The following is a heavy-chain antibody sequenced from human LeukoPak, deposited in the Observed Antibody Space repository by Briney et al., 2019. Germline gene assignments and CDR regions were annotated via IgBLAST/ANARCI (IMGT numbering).Heavy chain of an antibody. Sequence: PGGSLRLSRAASGFTFSDYYMNWIRQAPGKGLEWVSYITSGSTIYYADSVKGRFTISRDNAKNSLYLQMNSLRAEDTAVYYCARPGDCSGGSCWYYFDYWGQGTLVTVSS. V-gene: IGHV3-11*01. J-gene: IGHJ4*02. CDR2: ITSGSTI. CDR1: GFTFSDYY. D-gene: IGHD2-15*01. CDR3: ARPGDCSGGSCWYYFDY.